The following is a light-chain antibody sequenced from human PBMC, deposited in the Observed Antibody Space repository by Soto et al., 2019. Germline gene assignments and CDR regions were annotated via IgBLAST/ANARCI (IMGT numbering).Light chain of an antibody. CDR2: DVS. J-gene: IGLJ1*01. Sequence: QSVLTQPASVSGSPGQSITISCTGTSSDVVGYNYVSWYQQHPGKAPKLMIYDVSNRPSGVSNRFSGSKSGNTASLTISGLQAEDEADYYCSSYTSSSTLDYDFGTGTNVTV. CDR3: SSYTSSSTLDYD. CDR1: SSDVVGYNY. V-gene: IGLV2-14*01.